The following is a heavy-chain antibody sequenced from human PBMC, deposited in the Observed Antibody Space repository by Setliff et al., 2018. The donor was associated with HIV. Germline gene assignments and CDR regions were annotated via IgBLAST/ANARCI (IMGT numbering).Heavy chain of an antibody. D-gene: IGHD3-3*01. CDR2: MNIDGRST. J-gene: IGHJ3*02. CDR3: ASWRVPRDAFDI. CDR1: GFTFSGSW. V-gene: IGHV3-74*01. Sequence: GGSLRLSCAASGFTFSGSWMHWVRQAPGEGPVWISRMNIDGRSTIYADSVKGRFTISRGNAKNTLYLQLNSLRVEDTAVYFCASWRVPRDAFDIWGRGTRVTVSS.